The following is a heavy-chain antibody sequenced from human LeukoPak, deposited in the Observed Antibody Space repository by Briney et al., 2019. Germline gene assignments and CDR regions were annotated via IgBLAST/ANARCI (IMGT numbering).Heavy chain of an antibody. D-gene: IGHD5-12*01. J-gene: IGHJ4*02. CDR3: ARGGGYGGNDFDY. CDR1: GGSFSGYY. Sequence: SETLALTCAVYGGSFSGYYWRWIRQTPGKGLEWIGEINHSGRTNYNPSLKSRVTISVDTSENQFFRNVNAVTAADTAVYYCARGGGYGGNDFDYWGQGSLVTVSS. V-gene: IGHV4-34*01. CDR2: INHSGRT.